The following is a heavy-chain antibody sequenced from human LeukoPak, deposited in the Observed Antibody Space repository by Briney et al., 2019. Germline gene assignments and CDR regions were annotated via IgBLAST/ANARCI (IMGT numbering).Heavy chain of an antibody. D-gene: IGHD1-20*01. CDR2: LYSGGAT. CDR3: ARTGNWYLYFDS. Sequence: GGSLRLSCEASGFTVSSNYMSWVRQAPGKGLEWVSILYSGGATYYPDSVKGRFTISRDNSKNTLYLQMNSLRAEDTAVYFCARTGNWYLYFDSWGQGTLVTVSS. J-gene: IGHJ4*02. CDR1: GFTVSSNY. V-gene: IGHV3-53*01.